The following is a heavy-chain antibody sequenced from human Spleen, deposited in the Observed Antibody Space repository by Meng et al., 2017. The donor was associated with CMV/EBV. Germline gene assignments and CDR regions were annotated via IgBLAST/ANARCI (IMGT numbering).Heavy chain of an antibody. J-gene: IGHJ6*02. CDR2: ISSSSSTI. CDR1: EFTFSDYS. V-gene: IGHV3-48*04. Sequence: GGSLRLSCAASEFTFSDYSMNWVRQAPGKGLEWVSYISSSSSTIYYADSVKGRFTISRENAKNTLYLQMNSLRAEDTAVYYCARDFGEYSSSQGEYYYYYYGMDVWGQGTTVTVSS. D-gene: IGHD6-6*01. CDR3: ARDFGEYSSSQGEYYYYYYGMDV.